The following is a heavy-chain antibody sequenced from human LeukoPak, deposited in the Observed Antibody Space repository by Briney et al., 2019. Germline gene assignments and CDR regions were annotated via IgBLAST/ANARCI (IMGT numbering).Heavy chain of an antibody. J-gene: IGHJ3*02. CDR2: ISYDGSNK. Sequence: GGSLRLSCAASGFTFSSYAMHWVRQAPGKGLEWVAVISYDGSNKYYADSVKGRFTISRDNSKNTLYLQMNSLRAEDTAVYYCAREGRWAFDIWGQGTMVTVSS. V-gene: IGHV3-30-3*01. CDR3: AREGRWAFDI. CDR1: GFTFSSYA. D-gene: IGHD5-24*01.